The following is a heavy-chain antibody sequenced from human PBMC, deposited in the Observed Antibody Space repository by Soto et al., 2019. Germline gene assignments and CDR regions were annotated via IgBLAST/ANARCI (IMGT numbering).Heavy chain of an antibody. CDR1: GASIDSGGW. J-gene: IGHJ5*02. Sequence: QVHLQESGPGLVKPSETLSLTCAVSGASIDSGGWWSWVRQPPGKGLEWIAEIFHDGNTNYSPSLKSRVTISVDKSQNQFSLNVYSVTAADTAVYYGARHEGWTGPDQWGQGTLVTVSS. D-gene: IGHD2-8*02. CDR2: IFHDGNT. CDR3: ARHEGWTGPDQ. V-gene: IGHV4-4*02.